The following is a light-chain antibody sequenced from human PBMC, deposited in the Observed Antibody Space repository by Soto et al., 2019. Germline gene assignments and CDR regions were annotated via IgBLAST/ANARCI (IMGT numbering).Light chain of an antibody. V-gene: IGLV2-14*01. CDR1: SSDVGGYNF. CDR2: EVI. J-gene: IGLJ3*02. CDR3: TSYTNKKTWV. Sequence: QSALTQPASVSGSRGQSITISCTGTSSDVGGYNFVSWYQQHPGKAPKFMIYEVINRPSGVSNRFSGSKSGNTASLTISGLRAEDEADYYCTSYTNKKTWVFGGGTKLTVL.